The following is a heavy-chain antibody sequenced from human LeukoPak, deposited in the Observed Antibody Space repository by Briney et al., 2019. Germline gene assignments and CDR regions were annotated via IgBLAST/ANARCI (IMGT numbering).Heavy chain of an antibody. CDR1: GFTFSSYA. V-gene: IGHV3-23*01. D-gene: IGHD3-3*01. J-gene: IGHJ4*02. Sequence: GGSLRLSCAASGFTFSSYAMSWVRQAPGKGLAWVSAISGSGGSTYYADPVKGRFTISRDNSKNTLYLQMNSLRAEDTAVYYCATNYYDFWSGYKDWGQGTLVTVSS. CDR3: ATNYYDFWSGYKD. CDR2: ISGSGGST.